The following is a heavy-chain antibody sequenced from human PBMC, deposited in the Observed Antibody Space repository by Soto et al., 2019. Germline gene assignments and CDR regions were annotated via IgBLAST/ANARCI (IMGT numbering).Heavy chain of an antibody. D-gene: IGHD2-15*01. CDR3: ARDRCSGGSCYSNWFDP. V-gene: IGHV1-69*04. Sequence: SVKVSCKASGGTFSSYTISWVRQAPGQGLEWMGRIIPILGIANYAQKFQGRVTITADKSTSTAYMELSSLRSEDTAVYYCARDRCSGGSCYSNWFDPWGQGTLVTVSS. J-gene: IGHJ5*02. CDR1: GGTFSSYT. CDR2: IIPILGIA.